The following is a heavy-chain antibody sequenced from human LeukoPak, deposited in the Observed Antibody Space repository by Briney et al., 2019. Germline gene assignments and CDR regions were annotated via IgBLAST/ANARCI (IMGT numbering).Heavy chain of an antibody. CDR3: ARDGRGEYGMDV. V-gene: IGHV3-15*01. CDR2: IKSKTDGGTT. D-gene: IGHD3-10*01. J-gene: IGHJ6*02. Sequence: GGSLRLSCAASGFTFSNAWMSWVRQAPGKGLEWVGRIKSKTDGGTTDYAAPVKGRFTISRDDSKNTLYLQMNSLRAEDTAVYYCARDGRGEYGMDVWGQGTTVTVSS. CDR1: GFTFSNAW.